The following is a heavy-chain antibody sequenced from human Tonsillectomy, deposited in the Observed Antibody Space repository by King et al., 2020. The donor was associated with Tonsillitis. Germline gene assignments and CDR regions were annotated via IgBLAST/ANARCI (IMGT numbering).Heavy chain of an antibody. Sequence: HVQLVESGGGVVQPGGSLRLSCASSGFDFRSYGMHWVRHAPGKGLEWVAVISFDGSRENYADSVKGRFTISRDNSKNTLYLQMNSLRAEDTAVYYCARERLYSSDWGIDYWGQGSLVTVSS. V-gene: IGHV3-33*05. CDR2: ISFDGSRE. D-gene: IGHD6-19*01. J-gene: IGHJ4*02. CDR3: ARERLYSSDWGIDY. CDR1: GFDFRSYG.